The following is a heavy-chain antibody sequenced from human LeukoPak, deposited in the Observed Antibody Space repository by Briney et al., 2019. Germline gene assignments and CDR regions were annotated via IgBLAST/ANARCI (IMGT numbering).Heavy chain of an antibody. D-gene: IGHD3-22*01. CDR1: GFAVRSNY. J-gene: IGHJ6*02. CDR2: IYSSGTT. CDR3: VRDLNYDSSPSYYGMDV. Sequence: PGGSLRLSCAASGFAVRSNYMSWVRQAPGKGLEWVSIIYSSGTTKYADSVKGRFIISRDNSKNTLYLQMNSLRAEDSAVYYCVRDLNYDSSPSYYGMDVWGQGTTVTVSS. V-gene: IGHV3-66*01.